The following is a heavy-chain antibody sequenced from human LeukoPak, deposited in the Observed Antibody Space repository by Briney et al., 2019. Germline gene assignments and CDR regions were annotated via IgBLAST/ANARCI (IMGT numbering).Heavy chain of an antibody. V-gene: IGHV3-30*19. CDR1: AFTFRSYG. CDR3: ARDREYYDILTGYKVSHYFDY. Sequence: GGSLRLSCATSAFTFRSYGMHWVRQAPGKVLEWMAIISYDRSNKYYADSVKGRFTISRDNSKNTLFLQMNSLRAEDTAVYYCARDREYYDILTGYKVSHYFDYWGQGTLVTVSS. D-gene: IGHD3-9*01. J-gene: IGHJ4*02. CDR2: ISYDRSNK.